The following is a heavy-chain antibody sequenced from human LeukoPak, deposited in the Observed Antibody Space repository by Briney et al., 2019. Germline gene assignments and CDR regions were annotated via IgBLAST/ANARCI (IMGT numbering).Heavy chain of an antibody. CDR2: ISTSSSYI. V-gene: IGHV3-21*01. CDR3: ARDRPVIAVAGDSFDY. J-gene: IGHJ4*02. CDR1: GFTFSSYS. Sequence: SGGSLRLSCAASGFTFSSYSMNWVRQAPGKGLEWVSFISTSSSYIYYADSVKGRFTISRDNAKNTLYLQMNSLRAEDTAVYYCARDRPVIAVAGDSFDYWGQGTLVTVSS. D-gene: IGHD6-19*01.